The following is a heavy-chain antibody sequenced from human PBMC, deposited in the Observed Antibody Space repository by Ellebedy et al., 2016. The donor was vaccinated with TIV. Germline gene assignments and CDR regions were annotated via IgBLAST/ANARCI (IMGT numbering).Heavy chain of an antibody. Sequence: GESLKISCTASGFTFGDYAMSWFRQAPGKGLEWVGFIRSKAYGGTTEYAASVKGRFTISRDDSKSIAYLQMNSLKTEDTAVYYCTRAEEKYYYDSSGYPFDYWGQGTLVTVSS. CDR2: IRSKAYGGTT. V-gene: IGHV3-49*03. CDR1: GFTFGDYA. CDR3: TRAEEKYYYDSSGYPFDY. J-gene: IGHJ4*02. D-gene: IGHD3-22*01.